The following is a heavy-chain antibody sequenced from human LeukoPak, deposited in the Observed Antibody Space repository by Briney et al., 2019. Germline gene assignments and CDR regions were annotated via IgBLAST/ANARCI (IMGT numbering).Heavy chain of an antibody. J-gene: IGHJ6*03. Sequence: SETLSLTCSVSGDSISYFYWSWIRQAAGKGLEWIGRMSSGGNNDYNASLKSRVTMSVDTSKNQLSLKVISVTAADTAVYYCTSWAGSHYYYYMDVWGKGTTVTVSS. CDR3: TSWAGSHYYYYMDV. V-gene: IGHV4-4*07. D-gene: IGHD2-15*01. CDR2: MSSGGNN. CDR1: GDSISYFY.